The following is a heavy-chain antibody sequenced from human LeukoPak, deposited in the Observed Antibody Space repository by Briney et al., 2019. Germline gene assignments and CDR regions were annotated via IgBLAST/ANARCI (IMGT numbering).Heavy chain of an antibody. CDR2: IHYSGST. V-gene: IGHV4-59*01. D-gene: IGHD3-22*01. Sequence: SETLSLTCTVSGGSISSYYWSWIRQPPGKGLEWIGYIHYSGSTNYNPSLKSRVTISVDMSKNQFSLNLSSVTAADTAVYYCARSGDSRGYDYDAFDIWGQGTMVTVSS. CDR1: GGSISSYY. J-gene: IGHJ3*02. CDR3: ARSGDSRGYDYDAFDI.